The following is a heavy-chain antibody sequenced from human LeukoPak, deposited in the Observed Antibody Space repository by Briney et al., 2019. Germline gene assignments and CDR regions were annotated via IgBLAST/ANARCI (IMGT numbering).Heavy chain of an antibody. CDR1: GFTFSSYA. V-gene: IGHV3-64D*09. CDR3: VKQSGGSC. Sequence: GGSLRLSCSASGFTFSSYAMHWVRQAPGKGVEYVSAISSNGGSTYYADSVKGRFTNSRDNSKNPLYLQMSSLRAEDTAVYYCVKQSGGSCWGQGTLVTVSS. CDR2: ISSNGGST. D-gene: IGHD2-15*01. J-gene: IGHJ4*02.